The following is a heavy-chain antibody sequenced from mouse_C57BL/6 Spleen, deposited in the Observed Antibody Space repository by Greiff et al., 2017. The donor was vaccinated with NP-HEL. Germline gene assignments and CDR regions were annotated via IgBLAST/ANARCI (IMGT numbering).Heavy chain of an antibody. Sequence: QVHVKQSGAELVKPGASVKISCKASGYAFSSYWMNWVKQRPGKGLEWIGQIYPGDGDTNYNGKFKGKATLTADKSSSTAYMQLSSLTSEDSAVYFCARRFSLSGSSSNWYFDVWGTGTTVTVSS. J-gene: IGHJ1*03. V-gene: IGHV1-80*01. CDR2: IYPGDGDT. CDR3: ARRFSLSGSSSNWYFDV. D-gene: IGHD1-1*01. CDR1: GYAFSSYW.